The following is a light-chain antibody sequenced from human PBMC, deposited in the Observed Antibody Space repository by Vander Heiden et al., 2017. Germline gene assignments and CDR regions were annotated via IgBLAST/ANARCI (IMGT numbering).Light chain of an antibody. CDR3: AAWDDSLNGWV. J-gene: IGLJ3*02. CDR1: SSNIETNA. V-gene: IGLV1-44*01. CDR2: SNN. Sequence: QSVVTQPPSASGTPGQRVTISCSGSSSNIETNAVSWYQLLPGTAPKLLIYSNNQRPSGVPDRFSGSKSGTSASLAISGLQSDDEADYYCAAWDDSLNGWVFGGGTKLT.